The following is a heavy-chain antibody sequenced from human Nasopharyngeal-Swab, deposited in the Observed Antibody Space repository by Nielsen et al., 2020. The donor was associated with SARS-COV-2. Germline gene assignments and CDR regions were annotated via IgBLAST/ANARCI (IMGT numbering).Heavy chain of an antibody. CDR2: MNPNSGNT. Sequence: ASVKVSCKASGYTFTISDINSVRQATGQWLEWMVWMNPNSGNTGYAQKFQGRVTMTRNTSISTAYMELSSLRSEDTAVYYCAIVYCTNGVCSPPEYYYYYYMDVWGKGTTVTVSS. V-gene: IGHV1-8*01. D-gene: IGHD2-8*01. J-gene: IGHJ6*03. CDR3: AIVYCTNGVCSPPEYYYYYYMDV. CDR1: GYTFTISD.